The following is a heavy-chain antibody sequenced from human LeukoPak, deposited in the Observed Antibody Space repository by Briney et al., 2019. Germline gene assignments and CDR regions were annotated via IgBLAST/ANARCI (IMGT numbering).Heavy chain of an antibody. Sequence: KPSETLSLTCAVYGGSFSGYYWSWIRQPPGKGLEWIGEINHSGSTNYNPSLKSRVTISVDTSKNQFSLKLSSVTAADTAVYYCARDRLAVAGSYYYYYGMDVWGQGTTVTVSS. CDR1: GGSFSGYY. CDR2: INHSGST. CDR3: ARDRLAVAGSYYYYYGMDV. J-gene: IGHJ6*02. D-gene: IGHD6-19*01. V-gene: IGHV4-34*01.